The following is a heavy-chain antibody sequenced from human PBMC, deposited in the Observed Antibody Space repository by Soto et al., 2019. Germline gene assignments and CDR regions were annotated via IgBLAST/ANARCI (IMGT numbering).Heavy chain of an antibody. CDR1: GFSFSSYA. V-gene: IGHV3-23*01. D-gene: IGHD5-12*01. CDR2: LSGSGGST. CDR3: TKDMGDGYNIYYYYGMDV. Sequence: EVQLLESGGGLVQPGGSLRLSCVASGFSFSSYAMSWVRQAPGKGLEWVSALSGSGGSTHYADSVKGRFTISRDNSKNTLDLQMNRLRAEDTAVYYCTKDMGDGYNIYYYYGMDVWGQGTMVTVSS. J-gene: IGHJ6*02.